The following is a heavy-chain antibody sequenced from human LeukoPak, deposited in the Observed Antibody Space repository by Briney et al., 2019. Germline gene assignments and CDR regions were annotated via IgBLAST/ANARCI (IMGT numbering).Heavy chain of an antibody. CDR2: RYYRGST. J-gene: IGHJ4*02. Sequence: SETLSLTCTVSGGSISSSSYDWGWIRQPPGKGLEWIGSRYYRGSTYYNPSIKSQFTRTVDTSKNQFSLRLSSVTAADTAVYYCARRPYTSGWYYYFDYWGQGTLVTVSS. CDR3: ARRPYTSGWYYYFDY. V-gene: IGHV4-39*01. D-gene: IGHD6-19*01. CDR1: GGSISSSSYD.